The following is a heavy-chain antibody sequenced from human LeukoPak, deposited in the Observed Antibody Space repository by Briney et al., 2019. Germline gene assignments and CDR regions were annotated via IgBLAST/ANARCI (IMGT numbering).Heavy chain of an antibody. J-gene: IGHJ4*02. D-gene: IGHD6-19*01. CDR3: AREGQWLADRQRYFAG. Sequence: ASVKVSCKASGCTLTGYYIHWVRQAPGQGLEWMGWINPNSGGTNYAQKFQGRVTMTRARSNSTAYMKLSRLRSDDTAVYYCAREGQWLADRQRYFAGGGQGTLVTV. CDR2: INPNSGGT. CDR1: GCTLTGYY. V-gene: IGHV1-2*02.